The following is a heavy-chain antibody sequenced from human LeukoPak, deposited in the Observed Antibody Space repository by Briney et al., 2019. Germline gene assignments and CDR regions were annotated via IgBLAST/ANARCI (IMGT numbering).Heavy chain of an antibody. CDR2: IYPGDSDT. CDR1: GYSFTSYW. Sequence: GKSLQISCMGSGYSFTSYWIGWVGQMPGKDLEWMGIIYPGDSDTRYSPSFQGQVTISADKSISTAYLQWSSLKASDTAMYYCARVLRYFDWLFPQLYYFDYWGQGTLVTVSS. CDR3: ARVLRYFDWLFPQLYYFDY. J-gene: IGHJ4*02. D-gene: IGHD3-9*01. V-gene: IGHV5-51*01.